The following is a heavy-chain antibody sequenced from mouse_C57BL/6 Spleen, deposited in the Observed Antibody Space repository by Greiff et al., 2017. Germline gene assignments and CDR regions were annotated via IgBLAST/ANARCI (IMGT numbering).Heavy chain of an antibody. CDR1: GYTFTSYN. V-gene: IGHV1-12*01. J-gene: IGHJ2*01. D-gene: IGHD1-1*01. CDR2: IYPGNGDT. Sequence: SGAELVRPGASVKMSCKASGYTFTSYNMHWVKQTPRQGLEWIGAIYPGNGDTSYNLKFKGKATLTVDKSSSTAYIQLSSLTSEDSAVYFCARFPGEIYYYGDYWGQGTTLTVSS. CDR3: ARFPGEIYYYGDY.